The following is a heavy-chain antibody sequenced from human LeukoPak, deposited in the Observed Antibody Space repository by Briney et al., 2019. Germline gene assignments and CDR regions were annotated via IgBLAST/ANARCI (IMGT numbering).Heavy chain of an antibody. CDR3: ARDRDYYDSSGHDYYGMDV. CDR2: ISGSGDNT. CDR1: GFTFSSYA. Sequence: GGSLRLSCAASGFTFSSYAMSWVRQAPGKGLEWVSGISGSGDNTYYADSVKGRFTISRDNSKNTLYLQMNSLRAEDTAVYYCARDRDYYDSSGHDYYGMDVWGQGTTVTVSS. J-gene: IGHJ6*02. V-gene: IGHV3-23*01. D-gene: IGHD3-22*01.